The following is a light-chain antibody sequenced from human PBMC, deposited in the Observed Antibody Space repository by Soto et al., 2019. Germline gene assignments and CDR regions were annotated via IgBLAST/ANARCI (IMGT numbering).Light chain of an antibody. J-gene: IGLJ1*01. V-gene: IGLV2-8*01. CDR2: EVS. Sequence: QSALTQPPSASGSPGQSVTISCTGTSSDVGGYNYVSWYQQHPGKAPKLMIYEVSKRPSGVPDRFSGSKSGNTASLSVSGLLAEDEADYYCSSYTSSSTYVFGTGTKLTVL. CDR3: SSYTSSSTYV. CDR1: SSDVGGYNY.